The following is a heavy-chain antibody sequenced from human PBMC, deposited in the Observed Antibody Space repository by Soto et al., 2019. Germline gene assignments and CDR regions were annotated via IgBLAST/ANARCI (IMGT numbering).Heavy chain of an antibody. CDR3: ELLSGYDRLYFDY. J-gene: IGHJ4*02. D-gene: IGHD5-12*01. CDR1: GFSLSTSGMC. Sequence: SGPTLVNPTQTLTLTCTFSGFSLSTSGMCVSWIRQPPGKALELLARIDWDDDKYYSTSLKTRLTISKDTSKNQVVLTMTNMDHVHTAKYYCELLSGYDRLYFDYWRQGKLVNVS. V-gene: IGHV2-70*11. CDR2: IDWDDDK.